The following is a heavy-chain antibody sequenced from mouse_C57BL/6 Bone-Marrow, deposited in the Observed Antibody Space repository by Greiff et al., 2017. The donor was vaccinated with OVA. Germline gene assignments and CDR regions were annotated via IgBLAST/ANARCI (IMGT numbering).Heavy chain of an antibody. D-gene: IGHD2-3*01. CDR3: ARSGWLLYWYFDV. Sequence: QVQLQQPGAELVKPGASVKLSCKASGYTFTSYWMHWVKQRPGQGLEWIGMIHPNSGSTNYNEKFKSKATLTVDKSSSTAYMQLSSLTSEDSAVYYCARSGWLLYWYFDVWGTGTTVTGSS. CDR2: IHPNSGST. CDR1: GYTFTSYW. J-gene: IGHJ1*03. V-gene: IGHV1-64*01.